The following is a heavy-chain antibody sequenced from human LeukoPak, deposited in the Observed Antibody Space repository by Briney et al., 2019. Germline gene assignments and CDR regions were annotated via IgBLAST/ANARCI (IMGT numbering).Heavy chain of an antibody. J-gene: IGHJ5*02. D-gene: IGHD3-3*01. Sequence: GGSLRLSCAASGFTFSSYGMHWVRQAPGKGPEWVAFIRYDGSNKYYADSVKGRFTISRDNPKNTLYLQMNSLRAEDTAVYYCAKVGYDFWSGYYTWFDPWGQGTLVTVSS. V-gene: IGHV3-30*02. CDR2: IRYDGSNK. CDR1: GFTFSSYG. CDR3: AKVGYDFWSGYYTWFDP.